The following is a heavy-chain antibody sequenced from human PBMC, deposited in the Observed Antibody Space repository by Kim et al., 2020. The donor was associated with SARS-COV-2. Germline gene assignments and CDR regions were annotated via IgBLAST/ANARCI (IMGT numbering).Heavy chain of an antibody. CDR1: GYTFTTNY. Sequence: ASVKVSCKASGYTFTTNYIHWVRQAPGQGLEWLGVIYPGNGDSECAQKFQGRVTLTRDTSTTTLHMEMNSLIPEDTAVYYCARDLAGYGDRLNWGQGTLVTVSS. D-gene: IGHD4-17*01. CDR3: ARDLAGYGDRLN. CDR2: IYPGNGDS. V-gene: IGHV1-46*01. J-gene: IGHJ4*02.